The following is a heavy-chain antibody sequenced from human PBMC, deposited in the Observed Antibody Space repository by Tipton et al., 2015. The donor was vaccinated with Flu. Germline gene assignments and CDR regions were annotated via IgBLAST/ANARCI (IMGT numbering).Heavy chain of an antibody. D-gene: IGHD1-26*01. J-gene: IGHJ4*02. CDR1: GGSISSYY. CDR2: IYYSGST. V-gene: IGHV4-59*12. Sequence: TLSLTCTVSGGSISSYYWSWIRQPPGKGLEWIGYIYYSGSTNYNPSLKSRVTISVDTSKNQFSLKLSSVTAADTAVYYCARALYSGSYYYDWGQGTLVTVSS. CDR3: ARALYSGSYYYD.